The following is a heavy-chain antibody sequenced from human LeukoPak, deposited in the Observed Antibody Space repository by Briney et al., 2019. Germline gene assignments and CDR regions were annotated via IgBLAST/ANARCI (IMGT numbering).Heavy chain of an antibody. J-gene: IGHJ6*03. V-gene: IGHV1-8*01. CDR2: MNPNSGNT. Sequence: ASVKVSCKASGYTFTSYDINWVRQATGQGLEWMGRMNPNSGNTGYAQKFQGRVTMTRNTSISTAYMELSSLRSEDTAVYYCARGPLGIYYMDVWGKGTTVTVS. CDR3: ARGPLGIYYMDV. CDR1: GYTFTSYD.